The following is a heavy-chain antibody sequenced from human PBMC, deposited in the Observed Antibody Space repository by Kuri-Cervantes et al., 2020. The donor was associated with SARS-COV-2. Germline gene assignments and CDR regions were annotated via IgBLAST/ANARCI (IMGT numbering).Heavy chain of an antibody. CDR3: ARRQNTAMVLPHFDY. Sequence: SVKVSCKASGGTFSSYAISWVRQAPGQGLEWMGGIIPIFGTANYAQKFQGRVTITADESTSTAYMELRSLRSDDTAVYYCARRQNTAMVLPHFDYWGQGTLVTVSS. V-gene: IGHV1-69*13. J-gene: IGHJ4*02. D-gene: IGHD5-18*01. CDR2: IIPIFGTA. CDR1: GGTFSSYA.